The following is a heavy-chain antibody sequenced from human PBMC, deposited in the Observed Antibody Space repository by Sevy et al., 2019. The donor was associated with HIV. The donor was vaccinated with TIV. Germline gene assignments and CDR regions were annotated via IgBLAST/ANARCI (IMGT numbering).Heavy chain of an antibody. J-gene: IGHJ6*02. Sequence: GGSLRLSCAASGVIFSNYWMSWVRQAPGKGLEWVANIKQDGSEKYYVDSVKGRFTISRDNAKNSLYLQMNSLRAADTAVYYCVRAGGDTVVVTTAIGILVMDVWGQGTTVTVSS. CDR1: GVIFSNYW. V-gene: IGHV3-7*01. D-gene: IGHD2-2*01. CDR3: VRAGGDTVVVTTAIGILVMDV. CDR2: IKQDGSEK.